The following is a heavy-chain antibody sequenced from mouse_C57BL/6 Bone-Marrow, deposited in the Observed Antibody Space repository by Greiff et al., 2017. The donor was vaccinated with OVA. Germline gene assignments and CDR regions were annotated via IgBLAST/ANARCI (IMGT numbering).Heavy chain of an antibody. CDR3: ARHDYDGAY. J-gene: IGHJ3*01. D-gene: IGHD2-4*01. CDR1: GFTFSSYG. Sequence: EVKLMESGGDLVKPGGSLKLSCAASGFTFSSYGMSWVRQTPDKRLEWVATISSGGSYTYYPDSVKGRFTLSRDNAKNTLYLQMSSLKSEDTAMYYCARHDYDGAYWGQGTLVTVSA. V-gene: IGHV5-6*01. CDR2: ISSGGSYT.